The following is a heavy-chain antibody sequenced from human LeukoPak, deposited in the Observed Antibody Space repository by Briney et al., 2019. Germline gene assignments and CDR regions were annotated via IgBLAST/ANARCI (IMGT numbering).Heavy chain of an antibody. D-gene: IGHD3-3*01. CDR1: GGSISSYY. Sequence: SETLSLTCTVSGGSISSYYWSWIRQPAGKGLEWIGRIYTTGSTNYNPSLRSRVTMSVDTSKNQFSLKLSSVTAADTAVYYCARDFSYYDFWSGYYNAGSNWFDPWGQGTLVTVSS. J-gene: IGHJ5*02. V-gene: IGHV4-4*07. CDR2: IYTTGST. CDR3: ARDFSYYDFWSGYYNAGSNWFDP.